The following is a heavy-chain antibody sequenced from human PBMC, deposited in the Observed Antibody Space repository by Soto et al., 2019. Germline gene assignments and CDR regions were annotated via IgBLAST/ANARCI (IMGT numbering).Heavy chain of an antibody. Sequence: SATLSLTCTVSGGSITSSSYYWGWIRQPPGKGLEWIGTIYYSGSTYYNPSLKSRVTISVDTSKNQFSLNLSSVTAADTAVYYCARDPIYYYDSSGYQDAFDIWGQGTMVTVS. CDR1: GGSITSSSYY. V-gene: IGHV4-39*02. CDR2: IYYSGST. J-gene: IGHJ3*02. CDR3: ARDPIYYYDSSGYQDAFDI. D-gene: IGHD3-22*01.